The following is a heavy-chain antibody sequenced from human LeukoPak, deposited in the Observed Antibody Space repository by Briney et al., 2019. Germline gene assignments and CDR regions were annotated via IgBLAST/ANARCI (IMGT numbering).Heavy chain of an antibody. J-gene: IGHJ4*02. CDR2: IKQDGSEK. D-gene: IGHD3-10*01. V-gene: IGHV3-7*01. Sequence: PGGSLRLSCAASGFTFSTYCMSWVRQAPGKGLEWVASIKQDGSEKYYADSVKGRVTISRDSAKNSLYLHMNTLRAEDTAVYYCAKDFVTMVRGVSHYFDYWGQGTLVTVSS. CDR1: GFTFSTYC. CDR3: AKDFVTMVRGVSHYFDY.